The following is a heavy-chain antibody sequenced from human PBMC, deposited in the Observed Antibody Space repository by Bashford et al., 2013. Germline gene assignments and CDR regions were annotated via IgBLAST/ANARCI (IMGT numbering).Heavy chain of an antibody. CDR3: ARCKGAAAGISHWFDP. V-gene: IGHV4-34*01. CDR1: GGSFSGYY. CDR2: INHSGST. J-gene: IGHJ5*02. Sequence: SETLSLTCAVYGGSFSGYYWSWIRQPPGKGLEWIGEINHSGSTNYNPSLKSRVTISVDTSKNQFSLKLSSVTAADTAVYYCARCKGAAAGISHWFDPWGQGNLVTVSS. D-gene: IGHD6-13*01.